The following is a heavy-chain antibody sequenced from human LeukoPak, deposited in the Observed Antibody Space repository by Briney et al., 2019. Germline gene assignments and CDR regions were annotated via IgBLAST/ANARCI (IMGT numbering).Heavy chain of an antibody. D-gene: IGHD3-22*01. CDR2: IYSGGST. J-gene: IGHJ6*02. V-gene: IGHV3-66*01. CDR1: GFTVSSNY. Sequence: GGSLRLSCAASGFTVSSNYMSWVRQAPGKGLEWVSVIYSGGSTYYADSVKGRFTISRDNSKNTLYLQMNSLRAEDTAVYYCARSPYYYDSSGYYSYYYYGMGVWGQGTTVTVSS. CDR3: ARSPYYYDSSGYYSYYYYGMGV.